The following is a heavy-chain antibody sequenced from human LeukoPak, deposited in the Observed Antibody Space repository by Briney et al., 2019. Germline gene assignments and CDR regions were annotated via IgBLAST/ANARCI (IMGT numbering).Heavy chain of an antibody. D-gene: IGHD3-16*01. Sequence: SETLSLTCTVSGGSISTSTYYWGWIRQPPGKGLEWIGSIYYSGGTSYNPSLKSRLTVSLDTSKNQFSLGLTSVAAADTAVYYCARDWGRGDFDYWGQGTLVPVSS. CDR3: ARDWGRGDFDY. CDR2: IYYSGGT. CDR1: GGSISTSTYY. V-gene: IGHV4-39*07. J-gene: IGHJ4*02.